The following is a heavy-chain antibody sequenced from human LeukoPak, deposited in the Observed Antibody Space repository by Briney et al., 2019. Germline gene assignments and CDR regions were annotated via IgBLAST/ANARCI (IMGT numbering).Heavy chain of an antibody. V-gene: IGHV3-21*01. CDR1: GFTFSNYN. Sequence: GRSLILSCAASGFTFSNYNMNWVRQAPGKGLEWVSSITSTSSYIYYADSVKGRFTISRDNAKNSLYLQMNSLRAEDTALYFCARDPYSGNYGNYYYYYMDVWGKGTTVTISS. CDR3: ARDPYSGNYGNYYYYYMDV. D-gene: IGHD1-26*01. J-gene: IGHJ6*03. CDR2: ITSTSSYI.